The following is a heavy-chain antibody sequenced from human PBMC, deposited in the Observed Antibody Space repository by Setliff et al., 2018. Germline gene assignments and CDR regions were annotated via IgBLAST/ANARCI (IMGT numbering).Heavy chain of an antibody. V-gene: IGHV4-39*01. J-gene: IGHJ4*02. CDR2: IHYSGTT. CDR1: GGSINSGSYF. D-gene: IGHD1-7*01. CDR3: ARTGTYRYFDS. Sequence: LTCTVSGGSINSGSYFWAWIRQPPGKGLEWIGRIHYSGTTYYNASLKSRVTMSVDTSKNQFSLNLSSVTAADTAVYYCARTGTYRYFDSWGQGTRVT.